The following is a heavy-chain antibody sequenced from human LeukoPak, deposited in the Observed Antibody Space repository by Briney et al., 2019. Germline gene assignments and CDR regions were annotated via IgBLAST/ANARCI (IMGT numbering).Heavy chain of an antibody. CDR1: GFTFDDYA. CDR2: ISWNSGSI. J-gene: IGHJ3*02. V-gene: IGHV3-9*01. Sequence: GRSLRLSCAASGFTFDDYAMHWVRQAPGKGLEWVSGISWNSGSIGYADSVKGRFTISRDNAKNSLYLQMNSLRAEDTALYYCAKASSGRGEDAFDIWGQGTMVTVSS. D-gene: IGHD2-15*01. CDR3: AKASSGRGEDAFDI.